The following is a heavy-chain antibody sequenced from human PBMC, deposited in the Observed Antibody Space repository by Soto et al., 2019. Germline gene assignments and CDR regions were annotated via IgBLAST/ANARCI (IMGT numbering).Heavy chain of an antibody. CDR2: IYYSGST. D-gene: IGHD3-22*01. V-gene: IGHV4-30-4*01. CDR1: GGSISSGDYY. J-gene: IGHJ5*02. CDR3: ARGVRYYDSTLYNWFDP. Sequence: SETLSLTCTVSGGSISSGDYYWSWIRQPPGKGLEWIGYIYYSGSTYYNPSLKGRVTISVDTSKNQFSLKLSSVTAADTAVYYCARGVRYYDSTLYNWFDPWGQGIMVTVSS.